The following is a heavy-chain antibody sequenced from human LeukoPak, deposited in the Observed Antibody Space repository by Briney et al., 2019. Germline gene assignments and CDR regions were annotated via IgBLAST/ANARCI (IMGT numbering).Heavy chain of an antibody. J-gene: IGHJ4*02. D-gene: IGHD5-12*01. CDR1: GFTFSSYA. CDR3: ARARPSMWIDY. Sequence: GGSLRLSCAASGFTFSSYAIHWVRQAPGKGLEWVAVISFHGTDSFYADSVKGRFTISRDSSKNTLYLQMNSLRPEDTAVYYCARARPSMWIDYWGQGTLVTVSS. V-gene: IGHV3-30*04. CDR2: ISFHGTDS.